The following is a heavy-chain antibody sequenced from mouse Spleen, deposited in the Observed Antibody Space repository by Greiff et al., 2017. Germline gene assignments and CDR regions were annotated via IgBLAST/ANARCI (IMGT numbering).Heavy chain of an antibody. D-gene: IGHD1-2*01. CDR2: INPNNGGT. V-gene: IGHV1-26*01. CDR3: ARRRRATATFAMDY. Sequence: EVQLQQSGPELVKPGASVKISCKASGYTFTDYYMNWVKQSHGKSLEWIGDINPNNGGTSYNQKFKGKATLTVDKSSSTAYMELRSLTSEDSAVYYCARRRRATATFAMDYWGQGTSVTVSS. CDR1: GYTFTDYY. J-gene: IGHJ4*01.